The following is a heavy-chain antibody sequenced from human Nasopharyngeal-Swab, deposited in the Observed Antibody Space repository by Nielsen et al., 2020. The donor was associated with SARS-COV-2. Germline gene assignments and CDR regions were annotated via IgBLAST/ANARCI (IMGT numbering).Heavy chain of an antibody. J-gene: IGHJ2*01. V-gene: IGHV3-49*04. D-gene: IGHD5-12*01. CDR2: IRSKAYGGTT. Sequence: GSLKISCTASGFTFGDYAMSWVRQAPGKGLEWVGFIRSKAYGGTTEYAASVKGRFTISRDDSKSIAYLQMNSLKTEDTAVYYCTRVVATIGTIYWYFDLWGRGTLVTVSS. CDR3: TRVVATIGTIYWYFDL. CDR1: GFTFGDYA.